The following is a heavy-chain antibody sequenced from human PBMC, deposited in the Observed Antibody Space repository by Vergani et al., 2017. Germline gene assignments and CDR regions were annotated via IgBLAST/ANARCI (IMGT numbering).Heavy chain of an antibody. CDR1: GYTFTYYY. Sequence: QVQLVQSGAEVKKPGASVKVSCKASGYTFTYYYMHWVRQAPGQGLEWVGWINPYSGGANTAQKFQGRVTMTRDTSITTAYMELSRLRSDDMAIYYCARVYYDFWSGSAGWFDPWGQGTLVTVSS. J-gene: IGHJ5*02. CDR3: ARVYYDFWSGSAGWFDP. CDR2: INPYSGGA. D-gene: IGHD3-3*01. V-gene: IGHV1-2*02.